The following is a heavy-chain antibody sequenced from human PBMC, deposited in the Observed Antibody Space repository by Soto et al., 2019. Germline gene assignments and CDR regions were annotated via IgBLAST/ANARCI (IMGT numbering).Heavy chain of an antibody. Sequence: PSETLSLTCAVYVGSFSGYYWSWIRQPPGKGLEWIGEINHSGSTNYNPSLKSRVTISVDTSKNQFSLKLSSVTAADTAVYYCARGRLNCSGGSCYAGDWYFDLWGRGTLVTVSS. CDR3: ARGRLNCSGGSCYAGDWYFDL. CDR1: VGSFSGYY. V-gene: IGHV4-34*01. CDR2: INHSGST. D-gene: IGHD2-15*01. J-gene: IGHJ2*01.